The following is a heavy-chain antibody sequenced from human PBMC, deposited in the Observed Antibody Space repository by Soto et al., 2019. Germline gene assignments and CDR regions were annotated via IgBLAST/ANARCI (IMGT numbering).Heavy chain of an antibody. CDR2: IEHNGNN. D-gene: IGHD3-10*01. CDR1: GGTFSGYF. V-gene: IGHV4-34*01. Sequence: SETLSLTCAVYGGTFSGYFWSWVRQPPGKGLEWIGEIEHNGNNNINPSLKSRVTMSVDTPKNQISLTLTSVTAADTAVYYCARDFRYFPYWGQGTLVTVSS. CDR3: ARDFRYFPY. J-gene: IGHJ4*02.